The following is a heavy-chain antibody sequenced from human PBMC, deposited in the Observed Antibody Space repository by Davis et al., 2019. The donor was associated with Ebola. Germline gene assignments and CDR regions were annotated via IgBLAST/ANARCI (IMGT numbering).Heavy chain of an antibody. J-gene: IGHJ4*02. D-gene: IGHD3-10*01. CDR2: INPDNGAT. CDR1: GYTFTDYY. V-gene: IGHV1-2*02. CDR3: ARVAVTMVRGVPRSDY. Sequence: AASVKVSCKASGYTFTDYYMSWVRHAPGQGLEWMGWINPDNGATTYAQKFQGRVTMTRDTSITTAYMELSGLTSDDTAVYFCARVAVTMVRGVPRSDYWGQGILVTVSS.